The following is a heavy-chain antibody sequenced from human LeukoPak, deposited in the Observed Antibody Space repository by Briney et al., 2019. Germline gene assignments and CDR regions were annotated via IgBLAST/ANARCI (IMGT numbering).Heavy chain of an antibody. CDR3: AKDGYCSTTNCYPNHFDS. V-gene: IGHV3-74*01. J-gene: IGHJ4*02. D-gene: IGHD2-2*03. CDR2: INGDGSTT. CDR1: GFTFSSYW. Sequence: GGSLRLSCAASGFTFSSYWMHWVRQAPGKGMVWVSRINGDGSTTIYADSVKGRFTISRDNAKNTLYLQMNSLRAEDTAVYYCAKDGYCSTTNCYPNHFDSWGQGTLVTVSS.